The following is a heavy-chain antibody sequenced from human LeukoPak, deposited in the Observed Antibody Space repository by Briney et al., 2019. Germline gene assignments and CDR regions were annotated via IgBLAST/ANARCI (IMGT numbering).Heavy chain of an antibody. CDR1: GYTFTGYY. V-gene: IGHV1-2*02. D-gene: IGHD5-18*01. Sequence: ASVKVSCKASGYTFTGYYMHWVRQAPGQGLEWMGWINPNSGGTNYAQKFRGRVTMTRDTSISTAYMELSRLRSDDTAVYYCARELASVDTASYYMDVWGKGTTVTVSS. CDR3: ARELASVDTASYYMDV. CDR2: INPNSGGT. J-gene: IGHJ6*03.